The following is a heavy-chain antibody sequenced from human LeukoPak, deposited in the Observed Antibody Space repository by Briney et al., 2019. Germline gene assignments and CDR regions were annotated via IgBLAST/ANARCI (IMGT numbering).Heavy chain of an antibody. V-gene: IGHV3-48*03. J-gene: IGHJ3*02. D-gene: IGHD3-22*01. CDR1: GFTFSSYE. CDR2: ISSSGSTI. Sequence: GGSLRLSCAASGFTFSSYEMNWVRQAPGKGLEWVSYISSSGSTIYYADSVKGRFTISRDNAKNSLYLQMNSLRAEDTALYYCARAGWSMIVVVYDAFDIWGQGTMVTVSS. CDR3: ARAGWSMIVVVYDAFDI.